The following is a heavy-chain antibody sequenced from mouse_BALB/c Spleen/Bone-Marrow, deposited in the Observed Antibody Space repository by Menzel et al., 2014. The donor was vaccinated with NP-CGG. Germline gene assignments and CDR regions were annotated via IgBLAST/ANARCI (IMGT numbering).Heavy chain of an antibody. CDR2: IYPGDGDT. CDR1: GYALSSNW. CDR3: ARGDYRYGDFAMDY. D-gene: IGHD2-12*01. Sequence: QVQLQQSGAELVRPGSSVEISCKASGYALSSNWMNWVKQRPGQGLEWIGQIYPGDGDTNYNGKFQGKATLTADKSSSTAYMQLSSLTSEDSAVYFCARGDYRYGDFAMDYWGQGTSVTVSS. V-gene: IGHV1-80*01. J-gene: IGHJ4*01.